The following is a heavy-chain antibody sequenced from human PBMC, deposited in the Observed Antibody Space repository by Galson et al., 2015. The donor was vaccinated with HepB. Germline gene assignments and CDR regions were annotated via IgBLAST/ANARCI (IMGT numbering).Heavy chain of an antibody. D-gene: IGHD5-24*01. V-gene: IGHV4-39*07. CDR1: GDSIGRSSSY. CDR2: VLSSGSA. J-gene: IGHJ4*02. Sequence: LSLTCTVSGDSIGRSSSYWGWIRQPPGKGLEWIGSVLSSGSAYYKSSPRSRISVSLDTSKNQFSLSLRSVTAADTAVYYCARMRFERWLQGRGLIDSWGQGTLVTVSS. CDR3: ARMRFERWLQGRGLIDS.